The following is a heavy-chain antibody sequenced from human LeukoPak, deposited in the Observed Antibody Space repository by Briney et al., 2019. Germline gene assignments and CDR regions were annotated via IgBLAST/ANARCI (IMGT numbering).Heavy chain of an antibody. CDR1: GLTFSGSA. V-gene: IGHV3-73*01. J-gene: IGHJ4*02. D-gene: IGHD1-7*01. Sequence: TGGSLRLSCAASGLTFSGSAMHWVRQASGKGLEWVGRIRSKANSYATAYAASVSGRFTISRDNSKNTLYLQMSSLRAEDTAVYYCAKEGKTRNWNYYQAKAVDWGQGTLVTVSS. CDR2: IRSKANSYAT. CDR3: AKEGKTRNWNYYQAKAVD.